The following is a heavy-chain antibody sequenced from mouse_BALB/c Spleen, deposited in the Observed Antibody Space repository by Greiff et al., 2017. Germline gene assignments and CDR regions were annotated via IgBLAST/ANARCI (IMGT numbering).Heavy chain of an antibody. CDR2: ISSGGSYT. CDR1: GFPFSSYT. CDR3: TRQAAIYYGNYFSY. V-gene: IGHV5-6-4*01. D-gene: IGHD2-1*01. Sequence: EVQGVESGGGLVKPGGSLKLSCAASGFPFSSYTMSWVRQTPEKRLEWVATISSGGSYTYYPDSVKGRFTISRDNAKNTMYMQMSSLKSEDTAMYYCTRQAAIYYGNYFSYWGQGTTLTVSS. J-gene: IGHJ2*01.